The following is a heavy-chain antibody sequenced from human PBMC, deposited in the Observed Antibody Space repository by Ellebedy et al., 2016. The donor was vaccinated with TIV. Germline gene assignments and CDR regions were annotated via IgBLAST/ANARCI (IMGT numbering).Heavy chain of an antibody. CDR3: ARGTGVEY. J-gene: IGHJ4*02. V-gene: IGHV1-2*02. D-gene: IGHD7-27*01. Sequence: AASVTVSCKASGYTFPDYYMHWVRQAPGQGLEWMGWINPDSGGTKYAQKFQGRVTMTRDTSISTAYMELRRLRSDDTAVYYCARGTGVEYWGQGTLVTVSS. CDR1: GYTFPDYY. CDR2: INPDSGGT.